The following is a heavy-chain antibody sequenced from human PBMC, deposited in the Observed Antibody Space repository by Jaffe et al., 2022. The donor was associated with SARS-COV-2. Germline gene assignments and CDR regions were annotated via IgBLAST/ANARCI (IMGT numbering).Heavy chain of an antibody. CDR3: ARVGGYDSFPPNYYYYGMDV. Sequence: EVQLVESGGGLVQPGGSLRLSCAASGFTFSSYEMNWVRQAPGKGLEWVSYISSSGSTIYYADSVKGRFTISRDNAKNSLYLQMNSLRAEDTAVYYCARVGGYDSFPPNYYYYGMDVWGQGTTVTVSS. V-gene: IGHV3-48*03. CDR2: ISSSGSTI. J-gene: IGHJ6*02. D-gene: IGHD5-12*01. CDR1: GFTFSSYE.